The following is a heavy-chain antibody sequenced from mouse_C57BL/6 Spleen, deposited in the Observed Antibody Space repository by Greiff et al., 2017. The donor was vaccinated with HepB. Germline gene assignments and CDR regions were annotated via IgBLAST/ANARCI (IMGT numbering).Heavy chain of an antibody. CDR1: GFTFSSYA. CDR2: ISDGGSYT. V-gene: IGHV5-4*01. CDR3: ARDRDDGYYWYIDV. D-gene: IGHD2-3*01. J-gene: IGHJ1*03. Sequence: EVKLQESGGGLVKPGGSLKLSCAASGFTFSSYAMSWVRRTPEKRLEWVATISDGGSYTYYPDNVKGRFTISRDNANNNLYLQMSHLKSEDTAMYYCARDRDDGYYWYIDVWGTGTTVTVSS.